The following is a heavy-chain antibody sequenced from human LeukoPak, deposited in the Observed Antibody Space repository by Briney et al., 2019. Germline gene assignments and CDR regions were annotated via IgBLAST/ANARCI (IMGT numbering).Heavy chain of an antibody. D-gene: IGHD3-3*01. V-gene: IGHV4-34*01. J-gene: IGHJ4*02. CDR2: INHSGST. CDR3: ATRGFWATNRFDY. Sequence: SETLSLTCAVSGGSFSGYYWRWIRQPPGKGLEWIGEINHSGSTNYNPSRTSRVTISVDTSKNQFSLRLSSVTAAGTAVYYCATRGFWATNRFDYWGQGTLVTVSS. CDR1: GGSFSGYY.